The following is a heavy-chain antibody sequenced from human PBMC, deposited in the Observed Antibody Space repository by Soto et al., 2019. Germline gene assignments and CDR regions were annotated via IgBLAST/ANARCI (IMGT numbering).Heavy chain of an antibody. D-gene: IGHD3-22*01. CDR1: GFTFSSYA. CDR2: ISGSGGST. V-gene: IGHV3-23*01. CDR3: AKETMILPLNWSAP. J-gene: IGHJ5*02. Sequence: EVQLLESGGGLVQPGGSLRLSCAASGFTFSSYAMSWVRQAPGKGLEWVSAISGSGGSTYYADSVKGRFTISRDNSKKPFYVQMNTLRPGDPPLYYWAKETMILPLNWSAPWGKGPLVTFSS.